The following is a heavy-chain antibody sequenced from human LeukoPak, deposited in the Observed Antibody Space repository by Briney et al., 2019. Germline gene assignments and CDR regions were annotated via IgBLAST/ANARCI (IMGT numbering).Heavy chain of an antibody. V-gene: IGHV3-49*04. Sequence: PGRSLRLSCTASGFTFGDYAMSWVRQAPGKGLEWVGFIRSKAYGGTTEYAASVKGRFTISRDDSKSIAYLQMNSLKTEDTAVYYCTTAWPGGYDRVWEEGYFDYWGQGTLVTVSS. CDR2: IRSKAYGGTT. CDR1: GFTFGDYA. CDR3: TTAWPGGYDRVWEEGYFDY. J-gene: IGHJ4*02. D-gene: IGHD5-12*01.